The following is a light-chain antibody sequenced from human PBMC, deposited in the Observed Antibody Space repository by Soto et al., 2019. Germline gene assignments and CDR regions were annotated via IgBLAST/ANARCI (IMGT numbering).Light chain of an antibody. Sequence: EIVLTQSPGTLSLSPGERATLSCRASHTISSSYLAWYQQKPGQAPMLLMYGISRRATGIPDSFRGSGSGTDFTLTISRLEPEDFAVYYCQPYVTSSPRTFGKGKEVEIK. CDR2: GIS. CDR1: HTISSSY. CDR3: QPYVTSSPRT. V-gene: IGKV3-20*01. J-gene: IGKJ1*01.